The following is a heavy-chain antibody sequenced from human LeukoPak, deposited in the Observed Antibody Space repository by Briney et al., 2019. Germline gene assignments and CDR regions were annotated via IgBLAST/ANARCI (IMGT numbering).Heavy chain of an antibody. D-gene: IGHD6-13*01. Sequence: PGGSLRLSCAASGFTFSSYGMHWVRQVPGKGLEWVAVIWYDGSNKYYADSVKGRLTISRDNSKNTLYLQMNSLRAEDTAVYYCARGGSSSWYLDYWGQGTLVTVSS. J-gene: IGHJ4*02. V-gene: IGHV3-33*08. CDR1: GFTFSSYG. CDR3: ARGGSSSWYLDY. CDR2: IWYDGSNK.